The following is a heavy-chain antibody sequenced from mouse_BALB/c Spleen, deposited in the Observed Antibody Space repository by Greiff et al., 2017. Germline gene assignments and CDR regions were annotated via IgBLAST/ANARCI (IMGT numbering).Heavy chain of an antibody. CDR3: TRENSGDAMDY. Sequence: LKQPGSELVRPGASVKLSCKASGYTFTSYWMHWVKQRPGQGLEWIGNIYPGSGSTNYDEKFKSKATLTVDTSSSTAYMQLSSLTSEDSAVYYCTRENSGDAMDYWGQGTSVTVSS. D-gene: IGHD3-2*02. CDR1: GYTFTSYW. V-gene: IGHV1S22*01. CDR2: IYPGSGST. J-gene: IGHJ4*01.